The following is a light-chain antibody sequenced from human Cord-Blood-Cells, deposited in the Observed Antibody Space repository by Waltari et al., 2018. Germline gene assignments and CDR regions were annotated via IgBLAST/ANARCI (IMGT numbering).Light chain of an antibody. CDR3: QKYNSAPPT. CDR1: QGISNY. CDR2: AAS. V-gene: IGKV1-27*01. J-gene: IGKJ1*01. Sequence: DIQMTQSPSSLFAPVGAQVNLTCRARQGISNYLAWYQQKPGKVPKLLIYAASTLQSGVPARFSGSGSGTDFTLTISSLQPEDVATYYCQKYNSAPPTFGQGTKVEIK.